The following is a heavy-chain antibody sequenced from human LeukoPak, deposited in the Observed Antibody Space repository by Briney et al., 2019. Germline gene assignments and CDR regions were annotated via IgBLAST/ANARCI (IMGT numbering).Heavy chain of an antibody. CDR2: ISAYNGNT. D-gene: IGHD3-22*01. CDR3: ARYYDSSGPFDP. CDR1: GYTFTSYG. J-gene: IGHJ5*02. V-gene: IGHV1-18*01. Sequence: ASVKVSCKASGYTFTSYGISWVRQAPGRGLEWMGWISAYNGNTNYAHKLQGRVTMTTDTSTSTAYMELRSLRSDDTAVYYCARYYDSSGPFDPWGQGTLVTVSS.